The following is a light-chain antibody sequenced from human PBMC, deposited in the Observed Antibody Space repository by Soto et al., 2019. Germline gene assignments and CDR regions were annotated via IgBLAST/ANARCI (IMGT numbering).Light chain of an antibody. V-gene: IGKV1-33*01. Sequence: DIQMTQSPSSLSASVGDRVTITCQASQDISNYLNWYQQKPGKAPKLLIYDASNLETGVPSRFSGSGSGTDFTFTISILQPEDIATYYCQQYDNLITFGQGTRLEIK. CDR1: QDISNY. CDR3: QQYDNLIT. CDR2: DAS. J-gene: IGKJ5*01.